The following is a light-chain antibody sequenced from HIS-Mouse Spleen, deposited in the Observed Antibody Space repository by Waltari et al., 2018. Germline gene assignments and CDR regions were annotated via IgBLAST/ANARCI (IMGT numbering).Light chain of an antibody. CDR1: NIGSKS. CDR3: QVWDSSSDHYG. J-gene: IGLJ1*01. Sequence: SYVLTQPPSVSVAPGQTARITCGGNNIGSKSVHWYQQKPGQAPVLVVYDDCDRPSGIPERVSGANSGKTATLTIRRVEAGDEADYYCQVWDSSSDHYGFGTGTKVTVL. CDR2: DDC. V-gene: IGLV3-21*02.